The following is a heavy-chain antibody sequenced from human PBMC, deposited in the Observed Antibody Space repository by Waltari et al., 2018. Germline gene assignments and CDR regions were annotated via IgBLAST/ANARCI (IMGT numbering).Heavy chain of an antibody. CDR2: ISHSRST. D-gene: IGHD4-17*01. CDR3: ARGPMLDYGDNSGHYYYGLDV. V-gene: IGHV4-34*01. Sequence: QVQLQQWGAGLLKPSETLSLTCAVYGESLSGYFWSWIRQPPGKGLEWIGEISHSRSTNFNPSLKTRVTISVDTSKRQFSLKLSSVTAADAAVYFCARGPMLDYGDNSGHYYYGLDVWGQGTTVIVSS. J-gene: IGHJ6*02. CDR1: GESLSGYF.